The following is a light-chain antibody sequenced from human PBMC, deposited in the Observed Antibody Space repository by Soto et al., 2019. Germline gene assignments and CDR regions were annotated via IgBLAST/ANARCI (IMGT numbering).Light chain of an antibody. CDR1: QSVSDW. J-gene: IGKJ2*01. V-gene: IGKV1-5*01. CDR3: QHYDSHRGD. CDR2: EAS. Sequence: DIQMTQSPSILSASVGDRVTITCRASQSVSDWLAWYQQKPGKAPKLLIFEASTLAGGVPSRFSGSGSGTEFTLTITSLQPDDFAIYYCQHYDSHRGDFGQGTKLEIK.